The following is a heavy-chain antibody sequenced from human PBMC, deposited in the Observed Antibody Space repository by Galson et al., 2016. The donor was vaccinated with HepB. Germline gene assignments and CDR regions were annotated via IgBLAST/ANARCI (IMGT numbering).Heavy chain of an antibody. CDR2: IYSDGST. CDR1: GFSVSKFY. Sequence: SLRLSCAASGFSVSKFYLIWVRQAPGEGLEWISTIYSDGSTHYADSVRGRFTFSRDNSKNTLYLQMNNLRADDTAVYYCAREFQYESRGFAYKRPFDYWGQGTLVTVAS. V-gene: IGHV3-53*01. CDR3: AREFQYESRGFAYKRPFDY. J-gene: IGHJ4*02. D-gene: IGHD3-22*01.